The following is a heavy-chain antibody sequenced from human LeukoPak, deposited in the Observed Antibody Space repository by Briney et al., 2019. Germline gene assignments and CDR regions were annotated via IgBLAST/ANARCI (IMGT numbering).Heavy chain of an antibody. J-gene: IGHJ4*02. D-gene: IGHD3-22*01. CDR2: IIPILDIA. CDR3: ARVPHYYDSSGL. V-gene: IGHV1-69*04. CDR1: GGTFSNYA. Sequence: SVKVSCKASGGTFSNYAISWVRQAPGQGLEWMGRIIPILDIANYAQKFQGRVTITADKSTSTAYMELNSLRSEDTAVYYCARVPHYYDSSGLWGQGTLVTVSS.